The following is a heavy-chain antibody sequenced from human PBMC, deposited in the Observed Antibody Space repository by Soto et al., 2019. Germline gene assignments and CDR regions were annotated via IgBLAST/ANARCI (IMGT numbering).Heavy chain of an antibody. CDR2: ISGSGANT. CDR3: AKAAAYHGSASYFPFHD. V-gene: IGHV3-23*01. CDR1: GFSFSSYA. Sequence: EVHLLESGGGLVQPGGSLRLSCAASGFSFSSYAMSWVRQAPGKGLEWVSSISGSGANTYYVDSVKGRFTVSRDNSKNTLYLQMSCLRGADTAVYKCAKAAAYHGSASYFPFHDWGLGTRVTVSS. D-gene: IGHD3-10*01. J-gene: IGHJ4*02.